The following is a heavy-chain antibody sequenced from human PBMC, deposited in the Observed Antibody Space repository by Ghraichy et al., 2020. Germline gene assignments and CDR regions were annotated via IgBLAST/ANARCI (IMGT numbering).Heavy chain of an antibody. Sequence: GALRLSCAASGFTFANAWMTWVRQAPGKGLEWVGRIKSKTDSETTDYTAPVEGRFTISRDDSKNTLYLQMNSLKTEDTAVYYCTTDSRRGQTYYYASGSYRGYYYYMDVWGKGTTVTVSS. J-gene: IGHJ6*03. V-gene: IGHV3-15*01. CDR2: IKSKTDSETT. CDR1: GFTFANAW. CDR3: TTDSRRGQTYYYASGSYRGYYYYMDV. D-gene: IGHD3-10*01.